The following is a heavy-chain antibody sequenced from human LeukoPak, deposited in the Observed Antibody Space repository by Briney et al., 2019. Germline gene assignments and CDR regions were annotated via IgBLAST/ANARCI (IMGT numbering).Heavy chain of an antibody. J-gene: IGHJ3*02. CDR3: AREGPMIVVVPDAFDI. CDR2: IKQDGSEK. CDR1: DGSITNYD. Sequence: ASETLSLTCTVSDGSITNYDWSWVRQAPGKGLEWVANIKQDGSEKYYVDSVKGRFTISRDNAKNSLYLQMNSLRAEDTAVYYCAREGPMIVVVPDAFDIWGQGTMVTVSS. V-gene: IGHV3-7*01. D-gene: IGHD3-22*01.